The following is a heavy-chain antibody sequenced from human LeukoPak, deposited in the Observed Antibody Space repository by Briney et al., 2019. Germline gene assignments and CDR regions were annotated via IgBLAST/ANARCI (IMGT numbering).Heavy chain of an antibody. D-gene: IGHD2-2*01. CDR3: ARADCSSSTCYLRRSWFDP. Sequence: GGSLRLFCAASGFTLSNYDMNWVRQAPGKGLEWFSSISTSSRYIYYKDSVRGRFTISRDDAKNSLYLEMNSLRAEDTAVYYCARADCSSSTCYLRRSWFDPWGQGTLVTVSS. CDR1: GFTLSNYD. CDR2: ISTSSRYI. J-gene: IGHJ5*02. V-gene: IGHV3-21*01.